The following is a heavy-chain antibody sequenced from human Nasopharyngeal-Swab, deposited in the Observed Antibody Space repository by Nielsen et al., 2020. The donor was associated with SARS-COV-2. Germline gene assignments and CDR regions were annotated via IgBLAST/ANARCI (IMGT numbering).Heavy chain of an antibody. CDR2: IYTSGST. Sequence: SETLSLTCTVSGGSISSGSYYWSWIRQPAGKGLEWIGRIYTSGSTNHNPSLKSRVTISVDTSKNQFSLKLSSVTAADTAVYYCAREGGGATAIFDYWGQGTLVTVSS. J-gene: IGHJ4*02. D-gene: IGHD2-2*02. V-gene: IGHV4-61*02. CDR3: AREGGGATAIFDY. CDR1: GGSISSGSYY.